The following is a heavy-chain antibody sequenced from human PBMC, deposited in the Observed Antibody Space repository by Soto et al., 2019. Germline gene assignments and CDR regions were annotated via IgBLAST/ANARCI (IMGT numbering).Heavy chain of an antibody. CDR3: ARVPRGYSYGYDY. Sequence: SETLSLTCAVYGRSFSGYYWSWIRQPPGKGLEWIGEINHSGSTNYNPSLKSRVTISVDTSKNQFSLKLSSVTAADTAVYYCARVPRGYSYGYDYWGQGTLVTVSS. CDR1: GRSFSGYY. D-gene: IGHD5-18*01. J-gene: IGHJ4*02. V-gene: IGHV4-34*01. CDR2: INHSGST.